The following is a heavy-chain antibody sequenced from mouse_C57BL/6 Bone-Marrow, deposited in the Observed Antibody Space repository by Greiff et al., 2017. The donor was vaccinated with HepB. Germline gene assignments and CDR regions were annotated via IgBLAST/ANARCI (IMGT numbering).Heavy chain of an antibody. Sequence: EVQVVESGAELVRPGASVKLSCTASGFNIKDDYMHWVKQRPEQGLEWIGWIDPENGDTEYASKFQGKATITADTSSNTAYLQLSSLTSEDTAVYYCTYYDYGAPWFAYWGQGTLVTVSA. CDR2: IDPENGDT. V-gene: IGHV14-4*01. CDR1: GFNIKDDY. D-gene: IGHD2-4*01. J-gene: IGHJ3*01. CDR3: TYYDYGAPWFAY.